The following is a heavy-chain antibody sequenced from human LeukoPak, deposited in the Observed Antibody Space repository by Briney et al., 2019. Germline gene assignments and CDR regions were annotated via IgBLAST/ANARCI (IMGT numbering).Heavy chain of an antibody. D-gene: IGHD3-9*01. CDR3: AKTVLRYSTGDAFDI. CDR2: IWYDGSNK. CDR1: GFTFSSYG. J-gene: IGHJ3*02. V-gene: IGHV3-33*06. Sequence: AGGSLRLSCAASGFTFSSYGMHWVRQAPGKGLEWVAVIWYDGSNKYYADSVKGRFTISRDNSKNTLYLQMNSLRAEDTAVYYCAKTVLRYSTGDAFDIWGQGTMVTVSS.